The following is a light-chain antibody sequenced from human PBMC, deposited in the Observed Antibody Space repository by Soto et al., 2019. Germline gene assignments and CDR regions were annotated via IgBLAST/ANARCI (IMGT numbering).Light chain of an antibody. CDR3: QQYCSSPYT. Sequence: EIVLTQSPGTLSLSPGERATLSCRASQSVSSSYLAWYQQKPGQAPRLRIYGASSRATGIPDRFSGSGSGTYFTLTLSRLEPEDFAVYYCQQYCSSPYTFGQGTKLQIK. J-gene: IGKJ2*01. CDR1: QSVSSSY. CDR2: GAS. V-gene: IGKV3-20*01.